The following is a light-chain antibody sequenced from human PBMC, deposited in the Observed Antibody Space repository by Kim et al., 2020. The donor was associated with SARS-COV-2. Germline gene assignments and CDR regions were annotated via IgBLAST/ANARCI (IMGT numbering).Light chain of an antibody. V-gene: IGLV2-14*03. CDR1: SSDLGDYNY. CDR3: SSYTSSSTL. Sequence: QSVLTQPASVSGSPGQSITISCTGTSSDLGDYNYVSWYQQHPGNAPQLIISDVTKRPSGVSNRFSGSKSAYTASLTISGLQAEDEAYYYCSSYTSSSTLFGGGTKLTVL. J-gene: IGLJ2*01. CDR2: DVT.